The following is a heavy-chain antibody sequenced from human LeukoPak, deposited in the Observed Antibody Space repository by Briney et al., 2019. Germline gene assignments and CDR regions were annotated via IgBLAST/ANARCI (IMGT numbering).Heavy chain of an antibody. V-gene: IGHV4-4*08. CDR1: GGSISNYY. CDR3: ARKGPEHLPTYFDH. D-gene: IGHD2-21*01. CDR2: IWPSGST. Sequence: SETLSLTCTVSGGSISNYYWSWIRQSPGQGLEWIGYIWPSGSTNYNPSLSGRVAISLDKSRNHFTLMVTAVTAADTAFYYCARKGPEHLPTYFDHWGRGILVTVSS. J-gene: IGHJ4*02.